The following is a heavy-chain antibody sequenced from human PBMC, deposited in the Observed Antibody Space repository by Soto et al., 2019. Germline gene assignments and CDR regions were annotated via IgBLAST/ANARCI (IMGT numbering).Heavy chain of an antibody. CDR2: IFYTGTT. D-gene: IGHD1-26*01. Sequence: PSETLSLTCTVSGDSISNFYWGWIRQPPGKGLEWIGHIFYTGTTNYTPSLKSRVTMSVHTSMNQFSLKLSSVTAADTAMYHCARVRGNYFDYWGQGTLVTVSS. CDR3: ARVRGNYFDY. J-gene: IGHJ4*02. V-gene: IGHV4-59*01. CDR1: GDSISNFY.